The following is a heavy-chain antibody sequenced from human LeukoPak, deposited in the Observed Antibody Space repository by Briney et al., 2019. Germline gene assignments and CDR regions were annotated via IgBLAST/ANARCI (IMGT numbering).Heavy chain of an antibody. CDR2: IYHSGST. J-gene: IGHJ4*02. V-gene: IGHV4-38-2*02. CDR1: SYSISTGYY. CDR3: GRGGYLRPPPFDY. D-gene: IGHD5-18*01. Sequence: PSETLSLTCTVSSYSISTGYYWGWIRQPPGKGLEWIGSIYHSGSTYYNPSLKSRVTISIDTSKNQFSLKLSSVTAADTAVYYCGRGGYLRPPPFDYWGPGTLVTVSS.